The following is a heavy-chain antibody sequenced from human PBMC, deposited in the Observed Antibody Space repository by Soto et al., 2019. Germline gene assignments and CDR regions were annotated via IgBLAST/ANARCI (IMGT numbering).Heavy chain of an antibody. J-gene: IGHJ4*02. CDR3: TIYDSSGYNDY. CDR2: IRSKANSYAT. V-gene: IGHV3-73*01. D-gene: IGHD3-22*01. CDR1: GFTFSGSA. Sequence: EVQLVESGGGLVQPGGSLKLSCAASGFTFSGSAMHWVRQASGKGLEWVGRIRSKANSYATAYAASVKGRFTISRDDSKNTAYLQMNSLKTEDTAVYFCTIYDSSGYNDYWGQGTLVTVCS.